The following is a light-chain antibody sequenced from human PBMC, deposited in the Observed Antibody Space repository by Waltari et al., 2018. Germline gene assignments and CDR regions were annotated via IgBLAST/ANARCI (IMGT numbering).Light chain of an antibody. CDR1: SSDVGGYNY. CDR3: SSYISSSTLEL. J-gene: IGLJ2*01. V-gene: IGLV2-14*03. Sequence: QSALTQPASVSGSPGQSITISCTGTSSDVGGYNYVSWYQQHPGKATTLMLYDVSNRPSGVSKRFSGVKSGNTASLTISGLQAEDEADYYCSSYISSSTLELFGGGTSLTVL. CDR2: DVS.